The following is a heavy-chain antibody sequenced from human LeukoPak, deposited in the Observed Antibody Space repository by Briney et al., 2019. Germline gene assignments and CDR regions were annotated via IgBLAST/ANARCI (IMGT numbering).Heavy chain of an antibody. D-gene: IGHD3-3*01. CDR1: GGSISSGSYY. Sequence: SETLSLTCTVSGGSISSGSYYWSWIRQPAGKGLEWIGRIYTSGSTNYNPSLKSRVTISVDTSKNQFSLKLSSVTAADTAVYYCARDLDDWYFDLWGRGTPVTVSS. CDR3: ARDLDDWYFDL. CDR2: IYTSGST. V-gene: IGHV4-61*02. J-gene: IGHJ2*01.